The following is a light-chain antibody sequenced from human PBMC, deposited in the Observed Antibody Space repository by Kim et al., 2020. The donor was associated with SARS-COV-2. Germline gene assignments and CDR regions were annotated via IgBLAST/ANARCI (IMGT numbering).Light chain of an antibody. Sequence: STANLFWSKGESAPLASRASQSGSSYLTWYKQKPGQAPRLLIYDASNRATGIPARFSGRGSGTEFTLTIRSLEPEDIAVYYCQADTFGQGTKLEI. CDR1: QSGSSY. J-gene: IGKJ2*01. CDR3: QADT. V-gene: IGKV3-11*01. CDR2: DAS.